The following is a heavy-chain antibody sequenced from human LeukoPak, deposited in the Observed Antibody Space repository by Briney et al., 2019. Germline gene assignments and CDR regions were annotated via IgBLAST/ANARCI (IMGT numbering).Heavy chain of an antibody. J-gene: IGHJ3*02. CDR2: INHSGST. Sequence: PSETLSPTCVVYGGSFSGYFWSWIRQPPGKLLEWIGEINHSGSTNYNPSLKSRVNISVDTSKNQFSLKLSSVTAADTAVYYCARVNPYYSYGYDAFDIWGQGTMVTVSS. CDR3: ARVNPYYSYGYDAFDI. V-gene: IGHV4-34*01. CDR1: GGSFSGYF. D-gene: IGHD5-18*01.